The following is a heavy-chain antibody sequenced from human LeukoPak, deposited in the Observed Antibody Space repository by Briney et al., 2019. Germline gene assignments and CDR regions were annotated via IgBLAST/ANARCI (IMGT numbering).Heavy chain of an antibody. D-gene: IGHD3-10*01. CDR3: AKISRGNYGSGSYFDY. V-gene: IGHV3-23*01. CDR1: GFSFSSYA. CDR2: ISGSDGST. J-gene: IGHJ4*02. Sequence: GGSLRLSCAASGFSFSSYAMSWVRQAPGKGLEWVSGISGSDGSTYYADSVKGRFTISRDNSKNTLYLQMNSLRAEDTAVYYCAKISRGNYGSGSYFDYWGQGTLVTVSS.